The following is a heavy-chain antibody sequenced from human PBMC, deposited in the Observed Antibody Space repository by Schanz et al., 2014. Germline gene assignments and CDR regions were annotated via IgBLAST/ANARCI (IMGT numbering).Heavy chain of an antibody. CDR1: GGSSSDCY. J-gene: IGHJ3*02. D-gene: IGHD1-26*01. CDR2: INHSGGT. V-gene: IGHV4-34*01. Sequence: QVQLQQWGAGLLKASETLSLTCAVYGGSSSDCYWSWIRQPPGKGLEWIGEINHSGGTNYNPSLKSRVTISAHTSKTQFSLKLTSVTAADTAVYYCARARGWELQSNAFDIWGQGTMVTVSS. CDR3: ARARGWELQSNAFDI.